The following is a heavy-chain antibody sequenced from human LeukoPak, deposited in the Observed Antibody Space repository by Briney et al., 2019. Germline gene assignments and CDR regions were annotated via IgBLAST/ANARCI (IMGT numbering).Heavy chain of an antibody. J-gene: IGHJ4*02. CDR2: TYPGDSDT. Sequence: GESLRISCKGSGYSFSTYWIAWVRQMPGKGLEWMGITYPGDSDTRYSPSFQGQVTISADTSISTAYLRWSSLKASDTAMYYCTRATWELVHPYYFDYWGQGTLLTVSS. V-gene: IGHV5-51*01. D-gene: IGHD1-26*01. CDR1: GYSFSTYW. CDR3: TRATWELVHPYYFDY.